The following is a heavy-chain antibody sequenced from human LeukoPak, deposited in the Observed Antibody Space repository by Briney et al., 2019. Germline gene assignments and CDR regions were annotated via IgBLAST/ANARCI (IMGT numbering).Heavy chain of an antibody. CDR3: ARDLELELKYYYYGMDV. Sequence: SGRSLRLSCAASGFTFSSYAMHWVRQAPGKGLEWVAVISYDGSNKYYADSVKGRFTISRDNSKNTLYLQMNSLRAEDTAVYYCARDLELELKYYYYGMDVWGQGTTVTVSS. V-gene: IGHV3-30-3*01. CDR2: ISYDGSNK. J-gene: IGHJ6*02. D-gene: IGHD1-7*01. CDR1: GFTFSSYA.